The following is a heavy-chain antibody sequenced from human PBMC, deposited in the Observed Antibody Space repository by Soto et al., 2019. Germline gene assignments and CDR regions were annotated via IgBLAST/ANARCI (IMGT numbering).Heavy chain of an antibody. Sequence: PGESLKISCKGSGYSFTSYWIGWVRQMPGKGLEWMGIIYPGDSDTRYSPSFQGQVTISADKSISTAYLQWSSLKASDTAMYYCARYSSSPNYYYYYGMDVWGQGTTVTVSS. CDR1: GYSFTSYW. V-gene: IGHV5-51*01. J-gene: IGHJ6*02. CDR2: IYPGDSDT. CDR3: ARYSSSPNYYYYYGMDV. D-gene: IGHD6-6*01.